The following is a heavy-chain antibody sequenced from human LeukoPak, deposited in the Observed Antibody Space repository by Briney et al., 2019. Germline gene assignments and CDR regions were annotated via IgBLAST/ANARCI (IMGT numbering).Heavy chain of an antibody. CDR3: ARGKISSSDLFDP. CDR1: GFTFSSYS. D-gene: IGHD6-13*01. Sequence: GGSLRLSCAASGFTFSSYSMNWVSQAPGKGLEWVSYISSSSSTIYYADSVKGRFTISRDNAKNSLYLQMNSLRAEDTAVYYCARGKISSSDLFDPWGQGTLVTVSS. V-gene: IGHV3-48*04. CDR2: ISSSSSTI. J-gene: IGHJ5*02.